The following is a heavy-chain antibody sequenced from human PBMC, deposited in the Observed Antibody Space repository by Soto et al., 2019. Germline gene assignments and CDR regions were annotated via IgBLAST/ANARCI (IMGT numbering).Heavy chain of an antibody. V-gene: IGHV1-18*01. J-gene: IGHJ5*02. CDR2: ISAYNGNT. CDR3: ARDPSYSSGWYAGFDP. D-gene: IGHD6-19*01. CDR1: GYTFTIYG. Sequence: ASVKVSCKASGYTFTIYGISWVRQAPGQGLEWMGWISAYNGNTNYAQKLQGRVTMTTDTSTSTAYMELRSLRSDDTAVYYCARDPSYSSGWYAGFDPWGQGTLVTVSS.